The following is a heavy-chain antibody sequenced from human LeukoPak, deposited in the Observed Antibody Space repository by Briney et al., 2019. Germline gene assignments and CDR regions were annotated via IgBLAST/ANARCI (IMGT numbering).Heavy chain of an antibody. Sequence: GGSLRLSCAASGFTFSTYAMSWVRQAPGKGLEWVSAISGSGGSTYYADSVTGRFTISRDNSKNTLYLQMNSLRAEDTAVYYCAKTDCGNTSCHYYYGMDVWGQGTTVTVSS. CDR1: GFTFSTYA. CDR3: AKTDCGNTSCHYYYGMDV. CDR2: ISGSGGST. D-gene: IGHD2-2*01. V-gene: IGHV3-23*01. J-gene: IGHJ6*02.